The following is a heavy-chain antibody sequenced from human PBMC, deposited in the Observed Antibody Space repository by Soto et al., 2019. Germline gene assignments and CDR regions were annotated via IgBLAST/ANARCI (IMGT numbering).Heavy chain of an antibody. J-gene: IGHJ4*02. CDR3: ARGDSGSYFDY. V-gene: IGHV4-34*01. CDR2: ISQSGST. D-gene: IGHD1-26*01. Sequence: QVQLQQWGAGLLRPSETLSLTCAVYGGSFSGYYWNWIRQPPGKGLEWIGEISQSGSTDYNESLKSRLTISVDKSKNQSSLKLKSVTAAVTAVYFCARGDSGSYFDYWGQGNLVTVSS. CDR1: GGSFSGYY.